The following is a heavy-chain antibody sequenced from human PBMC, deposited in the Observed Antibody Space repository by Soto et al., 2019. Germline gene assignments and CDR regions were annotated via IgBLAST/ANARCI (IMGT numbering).Heavy chain of an antibody. CDR2: IYHSGST. D-gene: IGHD3-22*01. J-gene: IGHJ6*02. Sequence: SETLSLTCAVSGGSISSGGYSWSWIRQPPGKGLEWIGYIYHSGSTYYNPSLKSRVTISVDRSKNQFSLKLSSVTAADTAVYYCARVAGGLNYYYGMDVWGQGTTVTVSS. CDR3: ARVAGGLNYYYGMDV. CDR1: GGSISSGGYS. V-gene: IGHV4-30-2*01.